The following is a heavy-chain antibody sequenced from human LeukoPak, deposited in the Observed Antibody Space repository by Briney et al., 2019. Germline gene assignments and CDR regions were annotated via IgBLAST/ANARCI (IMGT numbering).Heavy chain of an antibody. Sequence: GASVKVSCKASGYTFTGYYMHWVRQAPGQGLEWMGWINPNSGGTNYAQKFQGRVTMTRDTSISTAYMELSRLRSDDTAVYYCAIHAGYSGTPGDYWGQGTLVTVSS. V-gene: IGHV1-2*02. D-gene: IGHD1-26*01. CDR1: GYTFTGYY. CDR2: INPNSGGT. CDR3: AIHAGYSGTPGDY. J-gene: IGHJ4*02.